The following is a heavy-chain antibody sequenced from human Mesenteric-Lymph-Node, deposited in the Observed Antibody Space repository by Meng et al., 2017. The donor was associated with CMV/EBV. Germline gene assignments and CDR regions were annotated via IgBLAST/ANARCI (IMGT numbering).Heavy chain of an antibody. CDR3: AIPYYDFWSGSPLDYFQH. D-gene: IGHD3-3*01. J-gene: IGHJ1*01. V-gene: IGHV4-61*01. CDR1: RGSVNRGSYY. Sequence: SETLSLTCTVSRGSVNRGSYYWSWIRQPPGKGLEWIGYIYYSGSTNYNPSLKSRVTISLDTSKNQFSLKLSSVTAADTAVYYCAIPYYDFWSGSPLDYFQHWGQGTLVTVSS. CDR2: IYYSGST.